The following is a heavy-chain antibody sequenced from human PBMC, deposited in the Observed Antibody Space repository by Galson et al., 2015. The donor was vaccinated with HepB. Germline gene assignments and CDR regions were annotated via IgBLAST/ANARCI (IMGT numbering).Heavy chain of an antibody. CDR2: ITDNXATT. D-gene: IGHD2-2*03. CDR1: GFTFXXFA. J-gene: IGHJ1*01. V-gene: IGHV3-23*01. CDR3: AKDYGXCSNGFCYGIPLXCWXXXXXXXXSSXXXXXPSVFXXAPXXXXXXXXTAXXXXXVKDYF. Sequence: RLSCAAXGFTFXXFAMSWXXQAPXKGLEWXXXITDNXATTYYAXSVKXRFTISRDISKXTVYXXMNDLXAEDTAVYYCAKDYGXCSNGFCYGIPLXCWXXXXXXXXSSXXXXXPSVFXXAPXXXXXXXXTAXXXXXVKDYF.